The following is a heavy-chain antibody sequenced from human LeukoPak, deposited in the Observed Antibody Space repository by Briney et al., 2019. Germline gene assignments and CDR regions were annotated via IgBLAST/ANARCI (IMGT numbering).Heavy chain of an antibody. CDR2: IYYSGST. J-gene: IGHJ4*02. D-gene: IGHD5-12*01. V-gene: IGHV4-31*03. CDR1: GGSLSSGGYY. CDR3: ASGRWLGDGYYFDY. Sequence: SQTLSLTCTVSGGSLSSGGYYWSWIRQHPGKGLEWIGYIYYSGSTYYNPSLKSRVTISVDTSKNQFSLKLSSVAAADTAVYYCASGRWLGDGYYFDYWGQGTLVTVSS.